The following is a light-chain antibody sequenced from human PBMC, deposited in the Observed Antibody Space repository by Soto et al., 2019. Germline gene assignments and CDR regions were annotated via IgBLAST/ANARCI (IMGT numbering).Light chain of an antibody. J-gene: IGLJ2*01. CDR3: CSYAGSSTYVV. V-gene: IGLV2-23*01. CDR1: SSDVGSYNL. Sequence: QSVLTQPASVSGSPGQSITISCTGTSSDVGSYNLVSWYQQHPGKAPKLMIYEGSKRPSGVSNRFSGSKSGNTASLTISGLQAEDEADYYCCSYAGSSTYVVFVGGTKLTVL. CDR2: EGS.